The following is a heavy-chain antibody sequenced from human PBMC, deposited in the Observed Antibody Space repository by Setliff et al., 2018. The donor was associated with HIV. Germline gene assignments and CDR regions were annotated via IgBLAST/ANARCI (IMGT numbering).Heavy chain of an antibody. V-gene: IGHV3-74*01. CDR3: ANGGFEY. CDR2: INFDGTMT. D-gene: IGHD7-27*01. Sequence: PGGSLRLSCAAPGFSFSSSWMHWVRQSPGKGLVWVSRINFDGTMTNYVDSVKGRFTISRDNAKNTLYVQMNSLRVEDTAVYYCANGGFEYWGQGILVTVSS. J-gene: IGHJ4*02. CDR1: GFSFSSSW.